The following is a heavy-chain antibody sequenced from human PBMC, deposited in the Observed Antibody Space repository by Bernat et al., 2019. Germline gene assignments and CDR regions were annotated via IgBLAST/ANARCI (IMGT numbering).Heavy chain of an antibody. V-gene: IGHV1-69*04. CDR2: IIPILGIA. J-gene: IGHJ4*02. Sequence: QVQLVQSGAEVQKPGSSVKVSCKASGGTFSSYAISWVRQAPGQGLEWMGRIIPILGIANYAQQFQGRVPITADKSTSTAYMELSRLRSEDTAVYYCARDKVRSGSYYQDYWGQGTLVTVSS. D-gene: IGHD1-26*01. CDR1: GGTFSSYA. CDR3: ARDKVRSGSYYQDY.